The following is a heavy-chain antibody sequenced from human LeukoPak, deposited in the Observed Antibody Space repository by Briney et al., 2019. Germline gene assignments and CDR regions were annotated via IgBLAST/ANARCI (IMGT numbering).Heavy chain of an antibody. J-gene: IGHJ4*02. CDR2: IYYSGST. Sequence: SQTLSLTCTVSGGSISSGDYYWSWIRQPPGKGLEWIGYIYYSGSTYYNPSLKSRVTISVDTSKNQFSLKLSSVTAADTAVYYCASYDFWSGSQPGYWGQGTLVTVSS. CDR1: GGSISSGDYY. CDR3: ASYDFWSGSQPGY. V-gene: IGHV4-30-4*08. D-gene: IGHD3-3*01.